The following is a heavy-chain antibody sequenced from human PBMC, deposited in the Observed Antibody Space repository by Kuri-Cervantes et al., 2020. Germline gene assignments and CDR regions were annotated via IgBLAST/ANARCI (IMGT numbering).Heavy chain of an antibody. V-gene: IGHV4-39*01. D-gene: IGHD3-10*01. CDR2: IYYSGST. Sequence: SETLSLTCTVSGASISSINYYWGWIRQPPGKGLEWIGNIYYSGSTYYSPSLKSRVTISVDTSKNQFSLRLSSVTAADTAVYYCARQRTYYYGSGSYFNWFDPWGQGTLVTVSS. CDR1: GASISSINYY. J-gene: IGHJ5*02. CDR3: ARQRTYYYGSGSYFNWFDP.